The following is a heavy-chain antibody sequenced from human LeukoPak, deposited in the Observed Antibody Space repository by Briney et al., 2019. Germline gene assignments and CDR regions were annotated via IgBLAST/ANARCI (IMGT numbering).Heavy chain of an antibody. CDR1: GGSISSYY. CDR2: IYY. J-gene: IGHJ5*02. D-gene: IGHD3-10*01. V-gene: IGHV4-59*01. Sequence: PSETLSLTCTVSGGSISSYYWSWIRHTPGKGLEWIGYIYYKSRVTISVDTSKNQFSLKLSSVTAADTAVYYCARAVIPRLARGVNHWFDPWGQGTLVTVSS. CDR3: ARAVIPRLARGVNHWFDP.